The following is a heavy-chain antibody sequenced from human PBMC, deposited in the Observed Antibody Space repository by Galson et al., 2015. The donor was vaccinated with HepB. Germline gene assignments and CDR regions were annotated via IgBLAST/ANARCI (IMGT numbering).Heavy chain of an antibody. J-gene: IGHJ4*02. Sequence: SLRLSCAASGFTFSSYGMNWVRQAPGKGLEWVSSISGSGGSIYYADSVKGRFTISRDNSKNTLYLQMNSLRAEDTAVYYCAKVAAVADTWDYWGQGTLVTVSS. CDR1: GFTFSSYG. V-gene: IGHV3-23*01. CDR2: ISGSGGSI. CDR3: AKVAAVADTWDY. D-gene: IGHD6-19*01.